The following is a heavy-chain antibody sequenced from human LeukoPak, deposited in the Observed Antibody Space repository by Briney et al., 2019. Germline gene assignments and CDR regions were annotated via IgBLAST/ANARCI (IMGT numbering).Heavy chain of an antibody. V-gene: IGHV3-30-3*01. CDR2: ISYDGSNK. Sequence: GGSLRLSCAASGFTFSSYAMHWVRQAPGKGLEWGAVISYDGSNKYYADSVKGRFTISRDNSKNTLYLQMNSLRAEDTAVYYCARDPTAGVPAAIFDYWGQGTLVTVSS. CDR1: GFTFSSYA. CDR3: ARDPTAGVPAAIFDY. J-gene: IGHJ4*02. D-gene: IGHD2-2*01.